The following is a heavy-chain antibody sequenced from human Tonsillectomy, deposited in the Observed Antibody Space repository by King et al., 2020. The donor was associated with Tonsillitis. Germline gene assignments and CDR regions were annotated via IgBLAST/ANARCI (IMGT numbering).Heavy chain of an antibody. D-gene: IGHD3-22*01. V-gene: IGHV3-23*04. CDR1: GFTFSNNV. J-gene: IGHJ3*02. Sequence: DVQLVESGGGLVQPGGSLRLSCAASGFTFSNNVMGWVRLAPGKGLEWVSTLSVSGGSTFYADSVKGRFTISRDNSKNTLVLQLNSLRAEDTAVYYCAREGHSSGYCGAFDIWGQGTMVTVSS. CDR3: AREGHSSGYCGAFDI. CDR2: LSVSGGST.